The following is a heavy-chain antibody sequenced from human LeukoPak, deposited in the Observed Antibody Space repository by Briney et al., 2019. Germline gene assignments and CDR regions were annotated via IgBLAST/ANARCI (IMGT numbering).Heavy chain of an antibody. CDR1: GFTFSSYA. V-gene: IGHV3-23*01. J-gene: IGHJ6*02. CDR2: ISGSGGST. Sequence: GRSLRLSCAASGFTFSSYAMSWVRQAPGKGLEWVSAISGSGGSTYYADSVKGRFTISRDNSKNTLYLQMYSLRAEDTAVYYCAKGGVVTAISHYYYGMDVWGQGTTVTVSS. D-gene: IGHD2-21*02. CDR3: AKGGVVTAISHYYYGMDV.